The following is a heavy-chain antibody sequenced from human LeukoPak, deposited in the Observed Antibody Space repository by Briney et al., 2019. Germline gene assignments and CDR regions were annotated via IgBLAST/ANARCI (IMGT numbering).Heavy chain of an antibody. CDR2: IYSGGST. CDR1: GFTVSSNY. V-gene: IGHV3-53*01. Sequence: PGGSLRLSCAASGFTVSSNYMSWVRQAPGKGLEWVSVIYSGGSTYYADSVKGRFTISRDNSKNTLYLQMNSLRAEDTAVYYCARVGDYYDSSGYGHKPFDYWGQGTLVTVSS. J-gene: IGHJ4*02. CDR3: ARVGDYYDSSGYGHKPFDY. D-gene: IGHD3-22*01.